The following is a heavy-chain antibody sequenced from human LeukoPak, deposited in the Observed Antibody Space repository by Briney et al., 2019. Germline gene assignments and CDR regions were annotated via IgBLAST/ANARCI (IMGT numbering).Heavy chain of an antibody. D-gene: IGHD2-2*01. Sequence: GGSLRLSCAASGFTFSSYAMSWVRQAPGKGLEWVSAISGSGGSTYYADSMKGRFTISRDNSKNTLYLQMNSLRAEDTAVYYCAKADCSSTSCYFPFDYWGQGTLVTVSS. V-gene: IGHV3-23*01. CDR1: GFTFSSYA. CDR3: AKADCSSTSCYFPFDY. CDR2: ISGSGGST. J-gene: IGHJ4*02.